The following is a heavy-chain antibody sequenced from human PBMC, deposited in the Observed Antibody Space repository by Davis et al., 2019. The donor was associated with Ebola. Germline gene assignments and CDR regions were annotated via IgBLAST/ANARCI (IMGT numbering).Heavy chain of an antibody. CDR3: ARGPDLAEYYYYYGMDV. J-gene: IGHJ6*02. D-gene: IGHD1-14*01. CDR2: TYYRSKWYN. V-gene: IGHV6-1*01. Sequence: HSQTLSLTCAISGDSVSSNSAAWNWLRQSPSRGLEWLGRTYYRSKWYNDYAVSVKSRITINPDTSKNQFSLQLNSVTPEDTAVYYCARGPDLAEYYYYYGMDVWGQGTTVTVSS. CDR1: GDSVSSNSAA.